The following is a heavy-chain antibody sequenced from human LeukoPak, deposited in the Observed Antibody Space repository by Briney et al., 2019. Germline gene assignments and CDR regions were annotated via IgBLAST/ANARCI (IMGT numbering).Heavy chain of an antibody. Sequence: SETLSLTCAVSGGSISSGGYSWSWIRQPPGKGLEWIGYIYYSGSTYYNPSLKSRVTISVDTSKNQFSLKLSSVTAADTAVYYCARGYSYGRVDYWGQGTLVTVSS. V-gene: IGHV4-30-4*07. CDR3: ARGYSYGRVDY. CDR2: IYYSGST. D-gene: IGHD5-18*01. J-gene: IGHJ4*02. CDR1: GGSISSGGYS.